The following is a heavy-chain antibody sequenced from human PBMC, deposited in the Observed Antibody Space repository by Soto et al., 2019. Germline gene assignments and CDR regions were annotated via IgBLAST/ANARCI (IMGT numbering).Heavy chain of an antibody. CDR2: ISGSGGST. CDR1: GFTFSSYA. Sequence: EVQLLESGGGLVQPGWSLRLSCAASGFTFSSYAMSCVRQAPGKGLEWVSAISGSGGSTYYADSVKGRFTISRDNSKNTLYLQMNSLRAEDTAVYYCAKDRAVYSSGWYAIWGQGTLVTVSS. CDR3: AKDRAVYSSGWYAI. D-gene: IGHD6-19*01. V-gene: IGHV3-23*01. J-gene: IGHJ4*02.